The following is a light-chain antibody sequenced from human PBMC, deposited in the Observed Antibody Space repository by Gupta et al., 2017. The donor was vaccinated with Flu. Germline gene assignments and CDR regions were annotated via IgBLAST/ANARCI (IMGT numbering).Light chain of an antibody. V-gene: IGLV2-14*01. Sequence: SALTQPASVSGSPGQSITISCTGTSSDVGDYNRVSWYQQHPGKAPKLIVYEVSNRPSGVSNRFSGSKSGNTASLTISGLQADDEADDYCSSYTRSTASIIAWVFGGGTKVTVL. CDR2: EVS. CDR3: SSYTRSTASIIAWV. J-gene: IGLJ3*02. CDR1: SSDVGDYNR.